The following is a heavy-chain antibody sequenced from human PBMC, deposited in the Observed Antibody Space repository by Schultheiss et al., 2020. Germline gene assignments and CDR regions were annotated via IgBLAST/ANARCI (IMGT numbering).Heavy chain of an antibody. D-gene: IGHD6-19*01. V-gene: IGHV1-2*02. CDR2: SNPNSGGA. CDR3: ARQSSGLRIFDY. J-gene: IGHJ4*02. Sequence: ASVKVSCKASGYTFNDSYIHWVRQAPGHGLEWIVWSNPNSGGANYSQNFQGRVTMTRDTSISTAYMELSRLRSYDTAVYYCARQSSGLRIFDYWGQGTLVTVSS. CDR1: GYTFNDSY.